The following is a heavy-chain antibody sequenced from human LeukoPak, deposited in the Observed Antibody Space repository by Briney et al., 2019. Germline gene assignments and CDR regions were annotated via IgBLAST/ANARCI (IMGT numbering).Heavy chain of an antibody. D-gene: IGHD3-10*01. J-gene: IGHJ4*02. V-gene: IGHV3-9*01. CDR2: ISWNSGSI. CDR3: AKAAWRDYGSGIRVDY. Sequence: PGRSLRLSCAASGFTFDDYAMHWVRQAPGKGLEWVSGISWNSGSIDYADSVKGRFTISRDNAKNTLYLQMNSLRAEDTAVYYCAKAAWRDYGSGIRVDYWGQGTLVTVSS. CDR1: GFTFDDYA.